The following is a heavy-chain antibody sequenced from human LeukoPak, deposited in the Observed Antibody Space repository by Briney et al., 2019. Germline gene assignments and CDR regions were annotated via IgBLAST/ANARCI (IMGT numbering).Heavy chain of an antibody. V-gene: IGHV3-23*01. CDR2: ISGSGGST. J-gene: IGHJ4*02. Sequence: PGGSLRLSCTASEFNVTRNYITWVRQAPGKGLEWVSAISGSGGSTYYADSVKGRFTISRDNSKNTLYLQMNSLRAEDTAVYYCAKRQDYYDSSGYYYWGQGTLVTVSS. D-gene: IGHD3-22*01. CDR3: AKRQDYYDSSGYYY. CDR1: EFNVTRNY.